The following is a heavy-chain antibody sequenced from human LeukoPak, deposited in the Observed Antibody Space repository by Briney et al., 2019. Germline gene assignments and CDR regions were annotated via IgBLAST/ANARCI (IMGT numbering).Heavy chain of an antibody. J-gene: IGHJ4*02. CDR1: GYSFTSYW. V-gene: IGHV5-51*01. CDR3: ARHRAAAEGGALDY. D-gene: IGHD6-13*01. CDR2: IYPGDSDT. Sequence: GGSLKISCKGSGYSFTSYWIGWVRQMPGKGLEWMGIIYPGDSDTRYSPSFQGQVTISADKSISAAYLQWSSLKASDNAMYYCARHRAAAEGGALDYWGQGTLVTVSS.